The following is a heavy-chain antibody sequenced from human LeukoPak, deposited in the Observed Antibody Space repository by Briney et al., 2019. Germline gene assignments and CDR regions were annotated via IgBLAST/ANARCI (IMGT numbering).Heavy chain of an antibody. D-gene: IGHD3-10*01. CDR1: GYTFTDYY. J-gene: IGHJ5*01. Sequence: ASVKVSCKASGYTFTDYYMHWVRQAPGQGLEWMGWINPNSGGTHYAQKFQGRVTMTRDTSISAAYMELSRLRSDDTAVYYCARARKVQLLWFGELFDCWGQGTLVTVSS. CDR2: INPNSGGT. CDR3: ARARKVQLLWFGELFDC. V-gene: IGHV1-2*02.